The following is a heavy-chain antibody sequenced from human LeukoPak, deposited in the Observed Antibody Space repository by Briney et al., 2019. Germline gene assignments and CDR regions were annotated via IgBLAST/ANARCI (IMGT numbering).Heavy chain of an antibody. D-gene: IGHD2-2*01. CDR3: TTGRCSSSCHYFFDY. CDR1: GFTFSNYN. J-gene: IGHJ4*02. Sequence: SGGSLRLSCAASGFTFSNYNINWVRQAPGKGLEWVSYISSSSSTIYYADSVKGRFTISRDNAKNSLYLQMNSLRAEDTAVYYCTTGRCSSSCHYFFDYWGQGTLVTVSS. V-gene: IGHV3-48*04. CDR2: ISSSSSTI.